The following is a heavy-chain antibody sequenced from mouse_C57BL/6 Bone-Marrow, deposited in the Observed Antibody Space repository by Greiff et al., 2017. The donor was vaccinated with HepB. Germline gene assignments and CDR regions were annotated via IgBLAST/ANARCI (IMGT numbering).Heavy chain of an antibody. D-gene: IGHD1-2*01. CDR1: GYSITSGYY. CDR3: AREEITTAAAMDY. CDR2: ISYDGSN. J-gene: IGHJ4*01. V-gene: IGHV3-6*01. Sequence: EVQLQESGPGLVKPSQSLSLTCSVTGYSITSGYYWNWIRQFPGNKLEWMGYISYDGSNNYNPSLKNRISITRDTSKNQFFLKLNSVTTEDTATYYCAREEITTAAAMDYWGQGTSVTVSS.